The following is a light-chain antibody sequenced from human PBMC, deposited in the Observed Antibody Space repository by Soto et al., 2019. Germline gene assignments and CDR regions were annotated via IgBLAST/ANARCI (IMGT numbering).Light chain of an antibody. J-gene: IGKJ4*01. CDR1: RSISNW. CDR3: QQYGSFSPIT. Sequence: DIQMTQYPSTLSVSVGYRINITCRASRSISNWLAWYQQRPGIAPKLLIFDASILQSGVPSRFSGSGSGTEFTLSISRLQTDDFATYYCQQYGSFSPITFGGGTKVDIK. CDR2: DAS. V-gene: IGKV1-5*01.